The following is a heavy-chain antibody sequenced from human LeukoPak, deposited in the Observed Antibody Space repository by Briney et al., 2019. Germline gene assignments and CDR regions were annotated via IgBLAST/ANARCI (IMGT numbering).Heavy chain of an antibody. CDR2: IYYSGST. D-gene: IGHD5-18*01. CDR3: ARNGYSYGLAPNWFDP. J-gene: IGHJ5*02. V-gene: IGHV4-39*01. Sequence: KASETLSLTCTVSGGSISSSSYYWGWIRQPPGKGLEWIGSIYYSGSTYYNPSLKSRVTISVDTSKNQFSLKLSSVTAADTAVYYCARNGYSYGLAPNWFDPWGQGTLVTVSS. CDR1: GGSISSSSYY.